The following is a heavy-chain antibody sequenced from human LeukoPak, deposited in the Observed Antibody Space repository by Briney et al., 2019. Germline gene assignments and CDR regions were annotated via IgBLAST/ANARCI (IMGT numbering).Heavy chain of an antibody. CDR1: GGSISSYY. CDR3: AREGYSSGWSRAEYFQH. J-gene: IGHJ1*01. D-gene: IGHD6-19*01. Sequence: SETLSLTCTVSGGSISSYYWGWIRQPPGKGLEWIGYIYYGGSTNYNPSLKSRVTISVDTSKNQFSLKLSSVTAADTAVYYCAREGYSSGWSRAEYFQHWGQGTLVTVSS. CDR2: IYYGGST. V-gene: IGHV4-59*01.